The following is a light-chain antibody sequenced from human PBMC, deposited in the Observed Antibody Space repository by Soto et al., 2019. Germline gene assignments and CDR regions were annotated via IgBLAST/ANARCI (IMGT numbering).Light chain of an antibody. J-gene: IGKJ2*01. CDR2: GSS. CDR1: QSISSNH. Sequence: EILLTQSPGTLYLSPGERSTLSCRAIQSISSNHLAWYQRKPGQAPRLLIYGSSTRANGIPDRVSASGSGTDVSRTISRLELEDSAVYLCQQYGGSPPYTFGQGTKVEIK. V-gene: IGKV3-20*01. CDR3: QQYGGSPPYT.